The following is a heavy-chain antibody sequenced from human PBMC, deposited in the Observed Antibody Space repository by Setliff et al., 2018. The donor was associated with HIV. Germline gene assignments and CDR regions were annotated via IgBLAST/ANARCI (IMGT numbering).Heavy chain of an antibody. J-gene: IGHJ4*02. CDR1: GFTFSSYW. CDR2: IRSKTYGGTT. CDR3: TSAFADYAYWYFDY. V-gene: IGHV3-49*04. Sequence: HPGGSLRLSCAASGFTFSSYWMSWVRQAPGKGLEWVGFIRSKTYGGTTEYAASVKGRFTISRDDSKSIAYLQMNSLKTEDTAVYYCTSAFADYAYWYFDYWGQGTLVTVSS. D-gene: IGHD2-8*02.